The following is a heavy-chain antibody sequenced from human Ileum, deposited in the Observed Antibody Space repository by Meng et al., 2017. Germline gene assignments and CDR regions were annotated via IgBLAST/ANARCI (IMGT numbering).Heavy chain of an antibody. CDR2: ISDSGDDT. CDR3: VGGFYFQY. Sequence: EVQLLESGGDLVQPGGSLIFSCAASGFTFSTYAMTWVRQAPGKGLQWVSTISDSGDDTYYADSVKGRFTISRDNSKNTLYLQMDSLRAEGTAVYYCVGGFYFQYWGQGTLVTVSS. V-gene: IGHV3-23*01. J-gene: IGHJ1*01. D-gene: IGHD3-3*01. CDR1: GFTFSTYA.